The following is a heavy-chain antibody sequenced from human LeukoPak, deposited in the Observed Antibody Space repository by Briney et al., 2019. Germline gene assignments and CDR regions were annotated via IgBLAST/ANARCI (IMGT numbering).Heavy chain of an antibody. D-gene: IGHD6-6*01. CDR2: IYTSGST. Sequence: SQTLSLTCTVSGGSISSGSYYWSWIRQPAGKGLEWIGHIYTSGSTNYNPSLKSRVTISIDTSKNQFSLKLSSVTAADTAVYFCARLMSSSSIDYWGQGTLVTVSS. V-gene: IGHV4-61*09. CDR1: GGSISSGSYY. J-gene: IGHJ4*02. CDR3: ARLMSSSSIDY.